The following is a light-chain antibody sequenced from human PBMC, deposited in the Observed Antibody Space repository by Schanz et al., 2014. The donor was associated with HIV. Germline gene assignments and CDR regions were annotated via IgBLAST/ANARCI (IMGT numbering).Light chain of an antibody. V-gene: IGLV1-44*01. CDR3: QSYDRSLSGSV. CDR2: RNN. J-gene: IGLJ3*02. CDR1: SSNIGSNT. Sequence: QSVLTQPPSASGTPGQRVTISCSGSSSNIGSNTVNWYQQLPGTAPKLLIYRNNQRPSGVPDRFSGSKSGTSASLAITGLQADDEAYYYCQSYDRSLSGSVFGGGTKLTVL.